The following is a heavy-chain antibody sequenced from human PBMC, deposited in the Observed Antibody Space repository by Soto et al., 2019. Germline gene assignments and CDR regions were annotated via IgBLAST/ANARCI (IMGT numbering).Heavy chain of an antibody. CDR1: GFTFSSYG. D-gene: IGHD2-2*01. J-gene: IGHJ4*02. V-gene: IGHV3-30*18. CDR3: AKDSHFALTSSDGFDY. Sequence: GGSLRLSCAASGFTFSSYGMHWVRQAPGKGLEWVAVISYDGSNKYYADSVKGRFTISRDNSKNTLYLQMNSLRAEDTAVYYCAKDSHFALTSSDGFDYWGQGTLVTVSS. CDR2: ISYDGSNK.